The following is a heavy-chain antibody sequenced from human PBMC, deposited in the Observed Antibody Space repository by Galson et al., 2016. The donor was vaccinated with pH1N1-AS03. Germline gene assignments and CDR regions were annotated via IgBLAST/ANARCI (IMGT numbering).Heavy chain of an antibody. J-gene: IGHJ3*02. CDR3: ARHRGFDKNDAFDM. D-gene: IGHD3-10*01. V-gene: IGHV4-39*07. CDR2: IYYTAST. CDR1: YY. Sequence: YYWGWIRQPPGQGLEWIGGIYYTASTYYNPSLMSRVTMSVDTSNNQFSLRVSSVTAADTAVYYCARHRGFDKNDAFDMWGQGTMVIVSS.